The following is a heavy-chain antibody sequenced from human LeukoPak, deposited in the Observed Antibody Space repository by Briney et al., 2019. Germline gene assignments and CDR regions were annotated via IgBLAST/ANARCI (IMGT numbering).Heavy chain of an antibody. D-gene: IGHD3-10*01. CDR1: GFTFSSYS. CDR3: ARDRWFGEELFDY. CDR2: ISSSSSYI. J-gene: IGHJ4*02. Sequence: GGSLRLSCAASGFTFSSYSMNWVRQAPGKGLEWVSSISSSSSYIYYADPVKGRFTISRDNAKNSLYLQMNSLRAEDTAVYYCARDRWFGEELFDYWGQGTLVTVSS. V-gene: IGHV3-21*01.